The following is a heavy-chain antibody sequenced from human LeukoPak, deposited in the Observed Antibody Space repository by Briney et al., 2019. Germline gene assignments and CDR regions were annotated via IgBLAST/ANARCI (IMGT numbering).Heavy chain of an antibody. Sequence: ASVKVSCKASGYTFTSYGISWVRQAPGQGLEWMGGIIPIFGTANYAQKFQGRVTITADESTSTAYMELSRLRSDDTAVYYCARTSGVRGLFDPWGQGTLVTVSS. CDR3: ARTSGVRGLFDP. CDR2: IIPIFGTA. V-gene: IGHV1-69*13. D-gene: IGHD3-10*01. J-gene: IGHJ5*02. CDR1: GYTFTSYG.